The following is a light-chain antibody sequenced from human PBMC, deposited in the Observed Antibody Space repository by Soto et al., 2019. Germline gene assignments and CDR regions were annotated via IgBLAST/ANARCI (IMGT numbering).Light chain of an antibody. CDR1: SSDVGGYNY. Sequence: QSALTQPASVSGSPGQSIAISCTGTSSDVGGYNYVSWYQQHPGKAPKLIIYDVTNRPSGVSNRFSGSKSGNTASLTISGLQAEDEADDYCSSYTSSSTNVFGTGTKVTVL. V-gene: IGLV2-14*01. CDR2: DVT. J-gene: IGLJ1*01. CDR3: SSYTSSSTNV.